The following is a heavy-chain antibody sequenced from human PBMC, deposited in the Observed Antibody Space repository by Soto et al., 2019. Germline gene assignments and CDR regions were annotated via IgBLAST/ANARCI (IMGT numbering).Heavy chain of an antibody. D-gene: IGHD3-3*01. Sequence: ASVKVSCKASGDTFTANYIHWVRQAPGQGFEWMGWINPKSGGTKYPQKFQGRVTMTRDTSLSTVYMTLTRLTSDDTAVYYCARDMEKGCWSAGFDYWGQGTMVTVYS. CDR2: INPKSGGT. J-gene: IGHJ4*02. CDR1: GDTFTANY. CDR3: ARDMEKGCWSAGFDY. V-gene: IGHV1-2*02.